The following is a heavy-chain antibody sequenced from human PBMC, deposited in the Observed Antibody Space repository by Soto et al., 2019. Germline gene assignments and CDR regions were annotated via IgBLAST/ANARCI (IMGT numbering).Heavy chain of an antibody. CDR1: GYTFTGYY. V-gene: IGHV1-2*04. D-gene: IGHD6-25*01. J-gene: IGHJ6*02. Sequence: ASVKVSCKASGYTFTGYYMHWVRQAPGQGLEWMGWINPNSGGTNYAQKFQGWVTMTRDTSISTAYMELSRLRSDDTAVYYCARESSYSSAPMDDWGQGTTVPVSS. CDR2: INPNSGGT. CDR3: ARESSYSSAPMDD.